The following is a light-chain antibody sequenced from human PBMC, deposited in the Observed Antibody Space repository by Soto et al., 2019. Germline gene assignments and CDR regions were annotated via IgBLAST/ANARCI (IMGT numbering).Light chain of an antibody. V-gene: IGLV1-51*01. CDR2: DNN. J-gene: IGLJ1*01. Sequence: QPVLTRPPSVSAAAAQKGTISYSGSSSNIGNNYVSWYQQLPGTAPKLLIYDNNKRPSGIPDRFSGSKSGTSATLGITGPQTGDEADYYCGTWDSSLSAYVFGTGTKVTVL. CDR1: SSNIGNNY. CDR3: GTWDSSLSAYV.